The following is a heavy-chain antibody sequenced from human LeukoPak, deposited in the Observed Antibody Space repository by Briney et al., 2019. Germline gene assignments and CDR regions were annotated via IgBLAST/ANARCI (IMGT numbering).Heavy chain of an antibody. D-gene: IGHD6-19*01. CDR1: RFTFSDFY. J-gene: IGHJ4*02. CDR2: ISNSGTTI. V-gene: IGHV3-11*04. CDR3: TRHARVAGFDY. Sequence: PGGSLRLSCAASRFTFSDFYMSWIRQAPGKGLEWISYISNSGTTIYYADSVKGRFTISRDNAKNSLYLQMNSLRADDTAVYYCTRHARVAGFDYWGLGTLVTVSS.